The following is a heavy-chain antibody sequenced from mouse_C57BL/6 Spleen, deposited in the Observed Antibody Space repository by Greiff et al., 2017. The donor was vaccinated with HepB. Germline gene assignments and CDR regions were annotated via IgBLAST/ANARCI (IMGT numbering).Heavy chain of an antibody. J-gene: IGHJ2*01. CDR2: ISNGGGST. D-gene: IGHD4-1*01. Sequence: DVQLVESGGGLVQPGGSLKLSCAASGFTFSDYYMYWVRQTPEKRLEWVAYISNGGGSTYYPDTVKGRFTISRDNAKNTLYLQMSRLKSEDTAMYYCARQGLGYFDYWGQGTTLTVSS. V-gene: IGHV5-12*01. CDR1: GFTFSDYY. CDR3: ARQGLGYFDY.